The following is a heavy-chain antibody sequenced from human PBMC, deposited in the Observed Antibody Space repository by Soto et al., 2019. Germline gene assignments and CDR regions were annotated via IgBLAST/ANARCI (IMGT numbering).Heavy chain of an antibody. CDR2: IIPIFGTA. J-gene: IGHJ6*02. D-gene: IGHD2-15*01. Sequence: QVQLVQSGAEVKKPGSSVKVSCKASGGTFSSYAISWVRQAPGQGLEWMGGIIPIFGTANYAQKLQGRVTITADESTRTAYMELRRLRSEDTAVYYCARDRGPDEDGGNPLLEGDYYYGMDVWGQGTTVTVSS. CDR3: ARDRGPDEDGGNPLLEGDYYYGMDV. CDR1: GGTFSSYA. V-gene: IGHV1-69*01.